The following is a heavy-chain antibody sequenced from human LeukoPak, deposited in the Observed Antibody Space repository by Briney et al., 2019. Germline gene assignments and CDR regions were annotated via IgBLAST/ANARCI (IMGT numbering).Heavy chain of an antibody. V-gene: IGHV3-33*08. CDR2: IYYDGSNK. CDR3: ARDDQISGWCSF. Sequence: GGSLRLSRAASGFTFSSYAMSWVRQAPGKGLEWVAVIYYDGSNKYYADSVKGRFTISRDNSKSSLYLEMSSLRVEDTAVYYCARDDQISGWCSFWGQGTLVTVSS. D-gene: IGHD6-19*01. J-gene: IGHJ1*01. CDR1: GFTFSSYA.